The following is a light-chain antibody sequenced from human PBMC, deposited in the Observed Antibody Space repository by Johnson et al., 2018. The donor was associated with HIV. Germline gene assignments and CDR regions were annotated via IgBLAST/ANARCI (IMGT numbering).Light chain of an antibody. CDR3: GTWDNSLGTGGV. Sequence: QSVLTQPPSVSAAPGQKVTISCSGSSSDMGNYAVSWYQQLPGTAPKLLIYENNKRPSGIPDRFSGSKSGTSATLGITGLQTGDEADYYCGTWDNSLGTGGVFGTGTKVTVL. V-gene: IGLV1-51*02. CDR1: SSDMGNYA. CDR2: ENN. J-gene: IGLJ1*01.